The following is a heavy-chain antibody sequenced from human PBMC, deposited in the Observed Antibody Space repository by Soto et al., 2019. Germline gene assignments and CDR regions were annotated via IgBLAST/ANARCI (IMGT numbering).Heavy chain of an antibody. V-gene: IGHV3-21*06. CDR3: ARVLFEIAEPGNRRENWFDP. CDR1: GFTFSTYS. D-gene: IGHD6-19*01. J-gene: IGHJ5*02. Sequence: EVQLVESGGGLVKPGGSLRLSCAGSGFTFSTYSMNCVRQAPGKGLEWVSSISSSSSYIFYGDSVKGRFTISRDNAKNSLYLQMNSVRVEDTAVYYCARVLFEIAEPGNRRENWFDPWGQGTLVTVTS. CDR2: ISSSSSYI.